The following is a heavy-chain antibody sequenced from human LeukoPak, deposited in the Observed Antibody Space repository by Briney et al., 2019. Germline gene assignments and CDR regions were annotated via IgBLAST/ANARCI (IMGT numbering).Heavy chain of an antibody. CDR2: MNPNSGNT. CDR3: ARDQNDYGDYVASYYYYYGMDV. Sequence: ASVKVSCKASGYTFTSYDINWVRQATGQGLEWMGWMNPNSGNTGYAQKFQGRVTMTRNTSISTAYMELSSLRSEDTAVYYCARDQNDYGDYVASYYYYYGMDVWGQGTTVTVSS. V-gene: IGHV1-8*01. CDR1: GYTFTSYD. J-gene: IGHJ6*02. D-gene: IGHD4-17*01.